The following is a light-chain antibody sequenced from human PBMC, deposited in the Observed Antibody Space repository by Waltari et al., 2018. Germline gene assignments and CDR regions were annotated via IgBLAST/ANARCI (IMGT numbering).Light chain of an antibody. Sequence: DIQMTQSPSSLSASVGDRVTMTCRASQSISSYLNWYQQKPVKAPKLLIYAASSLQRGVPSRFSGSGSGTDFTRTISSLQPEDFATYYCQQSYSTLYTFGQGTKLEIK. V-gene: IGKV1-39*01. J-gene: IGKJ2*01. CDR1: QSISSY. CDR2: AAS. CDR3: QQSYSTLYT.